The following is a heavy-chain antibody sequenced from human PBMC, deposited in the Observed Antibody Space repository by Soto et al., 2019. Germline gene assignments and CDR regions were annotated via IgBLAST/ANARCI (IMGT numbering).Heavy chain of an antibody. J-gene: IGHJ4*02. V-gene: IGHV4-59*12. D-gene: IGHD3-16*01. CDR2: IYYSGST. CDR1: GGSISSFY. CDR3: AREGGFPPFGY. Sequence: SETLSLTCTVSGGSISSFYWSWIRQPPGKGLEWIGCIYYSGSTNYNPSLKSRVTISVDTSKNQFSLKLSSVTAADTAVYYCAREGGFPPFGYWGQGTLVTVSS.